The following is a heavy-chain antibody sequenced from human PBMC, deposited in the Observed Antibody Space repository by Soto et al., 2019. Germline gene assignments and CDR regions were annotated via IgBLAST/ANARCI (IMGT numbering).Heavy chain of an antibody. D-gene: IGHD6-19*01. Sequence: LSLTCAVYGGSFSGYYWSWIRQPPGKGLEWIGEINHSGSTNYNPSLKSRVTISVDTSKNQFSLKLSSVTAADTAVYYCVRSPHSGWYDSRWFDPWGQGTLVTVSS. J-gene: IGHJ5*02. V-gene: IGHV4-34*01. CDR1: GGSFSGYY. CDR2: INHSGST. CDR3: VRSPHSGWYDSRWFDP.